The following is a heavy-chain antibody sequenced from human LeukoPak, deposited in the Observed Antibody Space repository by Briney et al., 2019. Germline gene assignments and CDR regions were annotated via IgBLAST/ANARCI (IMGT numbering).Heavy chain of an antibody. CDR3: VREKFCSGSTCYALFDP. CDR1: GFIGSYW. V-gene: IGHV3-7*01. CDR2: IKEDGGGK. J-gene: IGHJ5*02. Sequence: GGSLRLSCAASGFIGSYWMSWVRQAPGKGLEWVANIKEDGGGKYYVDSVKGRFSISRDNAKNSVYLQINSLRAEDTAVYYCVREKFCSGSTCYALFDPWGQGTLVTVSS. D-gene: IGHD2-2*01.